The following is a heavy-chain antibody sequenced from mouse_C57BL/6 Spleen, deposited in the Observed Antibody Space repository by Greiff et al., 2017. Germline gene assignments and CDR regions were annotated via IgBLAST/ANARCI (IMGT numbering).Heavy chain of an antibody. Sequence: QVQLQQPGAELVMPGASVKLSCKASSYTFTSYWMHWVKQRPGQGLEWIGEIDPSDSYTNYNQKFKGKSTLTVDKSSSTAYMQLSSLTSEDSAVYYCARSTPYYSNYVGYFDVWGTGTTVTVSS. J-gene: IGHJ1*03. V-gene: IGHV1-69*01. CDR2: IDPSDSYT. CDR1: SYTFTSYW. D-gene: IGHD2-5*01. CDR3: ARSTPYYSNYVGYFDV.